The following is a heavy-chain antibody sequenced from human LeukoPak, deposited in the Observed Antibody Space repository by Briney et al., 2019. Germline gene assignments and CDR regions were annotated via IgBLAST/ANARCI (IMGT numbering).Heavy chain of an antibody. Sequence: PSETLSLTCTVSGGSITSYYWSWIRQPAGKGLEWIGRIYNSGSTNYNPSLKSRVTMSVDASKNQFSLKLSSVTAADTAVYYCARHISSWFPFDYWGQGTLVTVSS. CDR1: GGSITSYY. J-gene: IGHJ4*02. CDR3: ARHISSWFPFDY. V-gene: IGHV4-4*07. D-gene: IGHD6-13*01. CDR2: IYNSGST.